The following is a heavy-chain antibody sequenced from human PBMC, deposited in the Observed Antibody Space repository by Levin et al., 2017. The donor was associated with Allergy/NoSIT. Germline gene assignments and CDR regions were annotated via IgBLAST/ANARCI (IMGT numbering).Heavy chain of an antibody. CDR1: GFTFSTYA. CDR2: ISYDATNK. V-gene: IGHV3-30-3*01. CDR3: ARGVGDAFDI. D-gene: IGHD3-10*01. J-gene: IGHJ3*02. Sequence: HAGGSLRLSCAASGFTFSTYAMHWVRQAPGTGLEWVAVISYDATNKHYADSVKGRFTISRDNSKNTLYLQMNSLRAEDAAVYYCARGVGDAFDIWGQGTMVTVSS.